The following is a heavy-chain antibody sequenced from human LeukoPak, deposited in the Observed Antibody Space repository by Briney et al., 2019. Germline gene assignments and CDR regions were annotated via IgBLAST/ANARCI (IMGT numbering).Heavy chain of an antibody. J-gene: IGHJ4*02. Sequence: PGGSLRLSCAASGFTFSSFGMHWVRQAPGKGLEWVAVIWYDGSNKYYADSVKGRFTISRDNSKNTLYLQMNSLRAEDTAVYYCARADPSSTSCLWYWGQGTLVTVSS. CDR1: GFTFSSFG. CDR2: IWYDGSNK. CDR3: ARADPSSTSCLWY. D-gene: IGHD2-2*01. V-gene: IGHV3-33*01.